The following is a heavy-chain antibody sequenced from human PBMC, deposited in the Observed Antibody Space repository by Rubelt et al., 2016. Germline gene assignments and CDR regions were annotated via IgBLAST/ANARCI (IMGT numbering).Heavy chain of an antibody. CDR1: GFTVSSNY. J-gene: IGHJ6*02. CDR3: ARGDYDILTGYSPGQYGMDV. Sequence: GGGLVQPGGSLRLSCAASGFTVSSNYMSWVRQAPGKGLEWVANIKQDGSESYYVDSVKGRFTISRDNDKNSLYLQMNSLRAEDTAVYYCARGDYDILTGYSPGQYGMDVWGQGTTVTVSS. CDR2: IKQDGSES. V-gene: IGHV3-7*01. D-gene: IGHD3-9*01.